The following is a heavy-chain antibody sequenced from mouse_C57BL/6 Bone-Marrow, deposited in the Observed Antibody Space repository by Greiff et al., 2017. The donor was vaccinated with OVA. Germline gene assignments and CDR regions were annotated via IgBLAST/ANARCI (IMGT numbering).Heavy chain of an antibody. J-gene: IGHJ4*01. CDR1: GYSFTGYY. CDR3: ARGEVGYDYDAGYYAMDY. D-gene: IGHD2-4*01. CDR2: IYPYNGVS. V-gene: IGHV1-31*01. Sequence: EVQLQESGPELVKPGASVKISCKASGYSFTGYYMHWVKQSRGNILDWIGYIYPYNGVSSYNQKFKGKATLTVDKSSSTAYMELRSLTSEDSAVYYCARGEVGYDYDAGYYAMDYWGQGTSVTVSS.